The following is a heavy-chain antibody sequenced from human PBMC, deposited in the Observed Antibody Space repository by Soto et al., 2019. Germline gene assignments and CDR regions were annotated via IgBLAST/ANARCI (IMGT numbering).Heavy chain of an antibody. Sequence: GGSLRLSCAASGFTFTMYSMNWVRHAPGKGLEWVSSISSTTNYIYYGDSVKGRFTISRDSAKNSLYLEMNSLRAEDTAVYYCARESEDLTSNFDYWGQGTLVTVSS. CDR1: GFTFTMYS. V-gene: IGHV3-21*06. CDR3: ARESEDLTSNFDY. CDR2: ISSTTNYI. J-gene: IGHJ4*02.